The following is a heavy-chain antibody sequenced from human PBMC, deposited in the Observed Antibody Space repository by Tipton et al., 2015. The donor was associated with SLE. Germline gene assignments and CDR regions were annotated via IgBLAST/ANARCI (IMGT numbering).Heavy chain of an antibody. V-gene: IGHV1-46*03. CDR2: INPSGGST. CDR1: GYTFTSYY. CDR3: ARAPDYYDSSGSVWFDP. Sequence: QLVQSGPEVKKPGASVKVSCKASGYTFTSYYMHWVRQAPGQGLEWMGIINPSGGSTSYAQNFQGRVTMTRDTSTSTVYMELTSLGSEDTAVYYCARAPDYYDSSGSVWFDPWGQGTLVTVSS. J-gene: IGHJ5*02. D-gene: IGHD3-22*01.